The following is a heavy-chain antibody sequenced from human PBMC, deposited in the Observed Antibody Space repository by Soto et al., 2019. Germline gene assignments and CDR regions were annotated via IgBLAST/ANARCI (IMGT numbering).Heavy chain of an antibody. J-gene: IGHJ5*02. CDR3: ASWDYDFWSGYYHNWFDP. CDR1: GGSFSGYY. Sequence: SETLSLTCAVYGGSFSGYYWSWIRQPPGKGLEWIGEINHSGSTNYNPSLKSRVTISVDTSKNQFSLKLSSVTAADTAVYYCASWDYDFWSGYYHNWFDPWGQGTLVTVSS. V-gene: IGHV4-34*01. CDR2: INHSGST. D-gene: IGHD3-3*01.